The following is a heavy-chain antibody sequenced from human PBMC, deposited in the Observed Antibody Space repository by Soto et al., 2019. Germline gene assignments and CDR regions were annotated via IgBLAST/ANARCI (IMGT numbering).Heavy chain of an antibody. CDR1: GFTFTSSA. CDR3: AAVAYCSSTSCSRHKAFDI. V-gene: IGHV1-58*02. CDR2: IVVGSGNT. J-gene: IGHJ3*02. D-gene: IGHD2-2*01. Sequence: GASVKVSCKASGFTFTSSAMQWVRQARGQRLEWIGWIVVGSGNTNYAQKFRERVTITRDMSTSTAYMELSSLRSEDTAVYYCAAVAYCSSTSCSRHKAFDIWGQGTMVTVSS.